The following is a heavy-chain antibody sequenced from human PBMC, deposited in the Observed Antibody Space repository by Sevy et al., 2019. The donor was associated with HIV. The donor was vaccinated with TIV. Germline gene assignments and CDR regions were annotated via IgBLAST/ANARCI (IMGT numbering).Heavy chain of an antibody. CDR1: GFSLSSYA. D-gene: IGHD3-3*01. J-gene: IGHJ4*02. V-gene: IGHV3-30-3*01. CDR3: ARVWDYDFWSGYWDY. Sequence: GGSLRLSCAASGFSLSSYAMHWVRQAPGKGLELVAVISYDGSNKYYADSVKGRFTISRDNSKNTLYLQMNSLRAEDTAVYYCARVWDYDFWSGYWDYWGQGPLVTVSS. CDR2: ISYDGSNK.